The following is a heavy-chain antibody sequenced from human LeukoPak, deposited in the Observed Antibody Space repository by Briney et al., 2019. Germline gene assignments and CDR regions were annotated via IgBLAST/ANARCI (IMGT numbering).Heavy chain of an antibody. CDR3: AGEVQYQYCSGGSCYDDAFDI. Sequence: PSEALSLTCTVSGGSISSSSYYWGWIRQPPGTGLEWIGSIYYSGSTYYNPSLKSRVTISVDTSKNQFSLKLSSVTAADTAVYYCAGEVQYQYCSGGSCYDDAFDIWGQGTMVTVSS. CDR2: IYYSGST. D-gene: IGHD2-15*01. V-gene: IGHV4-39*07. CDR1: GGSISSSSYY. J-gene: IGHJ3*02.